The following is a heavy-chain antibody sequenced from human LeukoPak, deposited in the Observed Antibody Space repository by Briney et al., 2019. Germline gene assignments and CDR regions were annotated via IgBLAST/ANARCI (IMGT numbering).Heavy chain of an antibody. J-gene: IGHJ4*02. V-gene: IGHV4-39*07. Sequence: PSETLSLTCTVSGGSISNNAYYWGWVRQPPGKGLEWIGTIFHSGTTFYSPSLKSRVIISVDTSKNQFSLKMNSVTAADTAVYYCASPYFFGSGSLPIWGQGTQVIVSS. CDR3: ASPYFFGSGSLPI. CDR2: IFHSGTT. D-gene: IGHD3-10*01. CDR1: GGSISNNAYY.